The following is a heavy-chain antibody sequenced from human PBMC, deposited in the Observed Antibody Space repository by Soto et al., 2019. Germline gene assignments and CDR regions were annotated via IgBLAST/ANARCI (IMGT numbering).Heavy chain of an antibody. V-gene: IGHV3-21*01. CDR1: GFTFSSYT. J-gene: IGHJ6*02. D-gene: IGHD4-17*01. CDR3: ARDSCRDYLYYYYGMDV. CDR2: IGTSSSYI. Sequence: PGGSLRLSCAASGFTFSSYTMNWVRQAPGRGLEWVSSIGTSSSYIYYADSVKGRFTISRDNAKNSLFLQMNSLRADDTAVYYCARDSCRDYLYYYYGMDVWGQGTTVTVSS.